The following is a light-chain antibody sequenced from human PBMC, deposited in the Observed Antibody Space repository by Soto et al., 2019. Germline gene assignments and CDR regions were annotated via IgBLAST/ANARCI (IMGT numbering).Light chain of an antibody. J-gene: IGLJ2*01. CDR3: SSYGGYNNVI. CDR1: SSDIGNYNY. V-gene: IGLV2-8*01. CDR2: EVS. Sequence: QSALTQPASVSGSPGQSITISCIGSSSDIGNYNYVSWYQQHPGEAPKVLIYEVSKRPSGVPDRFSGSKSGNTASLTVSGLQAEDEADYYCSSYGGYNNVIFGGGTKLTVL.